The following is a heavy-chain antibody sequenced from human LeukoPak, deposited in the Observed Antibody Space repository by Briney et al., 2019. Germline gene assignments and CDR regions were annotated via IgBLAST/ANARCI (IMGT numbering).Heavy chain of an antibody. Sequence: PSETLSLTCTVSGGSISSGGYYWSWNRQHPGKGLEWIGYIYYSGSTYYNPSLKSRVTISVDTSKNQFSLKLSSVTAADTAAYYCARGIAARPVDYWGQGTLVTVSS. D-gene: IGHD6-6*01. V-gene: IGHV4-31*03. CDR1: GGSISSGGYY. CDR2: IYYSGST. J-gene: IGHJ4*02. CDR3: ARGIAARPVDY.